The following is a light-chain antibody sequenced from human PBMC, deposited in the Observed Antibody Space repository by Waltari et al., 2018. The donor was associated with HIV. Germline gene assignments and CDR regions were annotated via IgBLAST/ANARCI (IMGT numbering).Light chain of an antibody. CDR1: HSNVGSDV. CDR3: AAWDARLNEYL. CDR2: GDN. Sequence: QSVLTQPHSASGPPGQRVILSCSGSHSNVGSDVVNWYQQLPGTAPKLLIYGDNERPSGVPDRFSGSKSGASASLAISDLQSEDEAEYYCAAWDARLNEYLFGTGTKVTVL. J-gene: IGLJ1*01. V-gene: IGLV1-44*01.